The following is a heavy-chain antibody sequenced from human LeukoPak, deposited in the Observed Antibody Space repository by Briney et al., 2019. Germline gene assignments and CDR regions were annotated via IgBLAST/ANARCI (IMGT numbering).Heavy chain of an antibody. CDR2: MDVGGGET. CDR1: GFTFSNFH. V-gene: IGHV3-23*01. D-gene: IGHD1-26*01. CDR3: AKVNWEEPGNI. J-gene: IGHJ4*02. Sequence: PGGSLRLSCAASGFTFSNFHINRVRQAPGKGLEWVSGMDVGGGETFHADSVKGRFTISRDSSKNMLYLQMNSLRGEDTAVYYCAKVNWEEPGNIWGQGTLVTVSS.